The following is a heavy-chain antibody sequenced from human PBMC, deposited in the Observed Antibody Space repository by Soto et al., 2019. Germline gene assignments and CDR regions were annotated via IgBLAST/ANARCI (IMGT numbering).Heavy chain of an antibody. CDR3: ARLGFPGAIYFDS. Sequence: GESLKISCKGSGYNFTTFWIGWVRQVPGKGLEWMGIIYPGDSETKYSPDFEGQVTISADRSTNTAYLQWRSLRASDTAMYYCARLGFPGAIYFDSWGQGTPVTVSS. J-gene: IGHJ4*02. CDR1: GYNFTTFW. CDR2: IYPGDSET. V-gene: IGHV5-51*01.